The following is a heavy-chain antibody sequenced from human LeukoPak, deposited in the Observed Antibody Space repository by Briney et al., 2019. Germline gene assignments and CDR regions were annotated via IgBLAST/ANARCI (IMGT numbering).Heavy chain of an antibody. J-gene: IGHJ6*02. CDR3: ARALFAGAFFGMDV. V-gene: IGHV3-48*01. Sequence: GGSLRLSCGASGFTFSSYSMNWVRQAPGKGLEWVSYISSSSSSIYYADSVKGRFTISRDNAENSLYLQMNSLRAEDTAVYYCARALFAGAFFGMDVWGQGTTVTVSS. CDR1: GFTFSSYS. D-gene: IGHD2/OR15-2a*01. CDR2: ISSSSSSI.